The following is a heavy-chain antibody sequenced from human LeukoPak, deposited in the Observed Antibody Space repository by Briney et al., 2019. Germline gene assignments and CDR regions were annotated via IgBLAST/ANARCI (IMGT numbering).Heavy chain of an antibody. CDR2: IKQDGSEK. Sequence: GGSLRLSCAASGFTFSSYGMHWVRQAPGKGLEWVANIKQDGSEKYYVDSVKGRFTISRDNAKNSLYLQMNNLRAEDTAVYYCAGNNDFWSGYYYSHWGQGTLVIVSS. CDR3: AGNNDFWSGYYYSH. CDR1: GFTFSSYG. V-gene: IGHV3-7*01. J-gene: IGHJ4*02. D-gene: IGHD3-3*01.